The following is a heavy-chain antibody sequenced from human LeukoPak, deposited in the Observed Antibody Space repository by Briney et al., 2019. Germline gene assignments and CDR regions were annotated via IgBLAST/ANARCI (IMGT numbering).Heavy chain of an antibody. CDR1: GFTFSSYA. CDR2: ISGSGGST. J-gene: IGHJ6*02. CDR3: ARGGRLCFGELSAYGMDV. D-gene: IGHD3-10*01. Sequence: PGGSLRLSCAASGFTFSSYAMSWVRQAPGKGLEWVSAISGSGGSTYYADSVKGRFTISRDNSTNTLYLQMNSLRAEDTAVYYCARGGRLCFGELSAYGMDVWGQGTTVTVSS. V-gene: IGHV3-23*01.